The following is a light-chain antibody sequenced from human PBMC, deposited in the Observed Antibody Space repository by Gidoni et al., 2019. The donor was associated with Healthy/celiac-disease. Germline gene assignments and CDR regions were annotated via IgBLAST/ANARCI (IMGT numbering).Light chain of an antibody. CDR3: QQYGSSPLT. CDR1: QSVSSSY. CDR2: GAS. Sequence: EIVLTQSPGTLSLSPGERATLSCRASQSVSSSYLAWYQQKPGQAPRLLISGASSRSTGIPDRFSGSGSGTDFTLTISRLEPEDFAVYYCQQYGSSPLTFGGGTKVEIK. J-gene: IGKJ4*01. V-gene: IGKV3-20*01.